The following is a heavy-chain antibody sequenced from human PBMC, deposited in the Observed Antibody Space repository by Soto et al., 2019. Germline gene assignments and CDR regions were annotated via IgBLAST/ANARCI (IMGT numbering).Heavy chain of an antibody. V-gene: IGHV4-31*03. CDR2: MSYNGST. D-gene: IGHD6-6*01. CDR3: ARARVISSRNWFDP. Sequence: QVQLQESGPGLVKAPQTLSLTCTISNGSVNRGGYYWSWIRQHPGKGLEWVGYMSYNGSTYYSPSLKSRVTISVDASKTRLSLKLSSVTAADTAIYYCARARVISSRNWFDPWGQGTLVTVSS. J-gene: IGHJ5*02. CDR1: NGSVNRGGYY.